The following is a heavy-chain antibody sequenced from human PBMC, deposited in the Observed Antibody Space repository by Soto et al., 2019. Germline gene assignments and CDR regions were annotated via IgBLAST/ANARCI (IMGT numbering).Heavy chain of an antibody. CDR2: IISIAYGGTT. J-gene: IGHJ6*02. D-gene: IGHD2-2*01. CDR1: GFTFGDYA. CDR3: NRAAASDIVGVPAVAPGYYYYGLVV. V-gene: IGHV3-49*03. Sequence: SLSLSSTAPGFTFGDYAMSWFRQAPGKGLEWVGFIISIAYGGTTEYAASVKGRFTISRDDSKSSAYLQMNSLKTEDTAVYYCNRAAASDIVGVPAVAPGYYYYGLVVWGQGTTVNVSS.